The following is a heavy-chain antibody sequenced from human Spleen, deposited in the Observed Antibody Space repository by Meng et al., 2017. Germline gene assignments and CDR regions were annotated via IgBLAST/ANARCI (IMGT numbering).Heavy chain of an antibody. J-gene: IGHJ4*02. CDR1: GYTFPDYW. CDR2: INPKSGDT. D-gene: IGHD6-13*01. V-gene: IGHV1-2*02. Sequence: QVRGRRCGGEVEKPGASGKVSCKASGYTFPDYWLHWVRRAPGQGLEWMGRINPKSGDTHYAQRFQGRVTMTGDTSISTAYMELSGLRSDDTAMYYCARDEDISAAGKLFGDYWGQGTLVTVSS. CDR3: ARDEDISAAGKLFGDY.